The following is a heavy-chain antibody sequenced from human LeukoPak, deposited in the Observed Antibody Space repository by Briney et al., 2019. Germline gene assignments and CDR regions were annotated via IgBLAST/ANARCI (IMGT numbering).Heavy chain of an antibody. CDR3: AKDRIVGATRFLDF. CDR1: GFAFITFG. Sequence: QTGGSRGLSWAASGFAFITFGMHWVRQAPAKGREGVAPTSFDGSNTYFSDSVRGRFTIPRDNSRNTLFLQMSSLSAEDTAVYYCAKDRIVGATRFLDFWGQGTLVTVSS. CDR2: TSFDGSNT. D-gene: IGHD1-26*01. V-gene: IGHV3-30*18. J-gene: IGHJ4*02.